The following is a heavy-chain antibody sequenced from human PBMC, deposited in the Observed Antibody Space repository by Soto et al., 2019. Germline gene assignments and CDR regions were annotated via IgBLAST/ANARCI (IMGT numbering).Heavy chain of an antibody. V-gene: IGHV3-7*05. CDR3: ARDRGSGRY. Sequence: AVGSLRLSCVTSGLTFSNYWLSWVRQAPGKGLEWVANINQAGNKKYYVDSVKGRFTISRDNAKNSLYLQMNSLKAEDTAVYYCARDRGSGRYWGQGTQVTVSS. CDR1: GLTFSNYW. CDR2: INQAGNKK. D-gene: IGHD2-8*02. J-gene: IGHJ4*02.